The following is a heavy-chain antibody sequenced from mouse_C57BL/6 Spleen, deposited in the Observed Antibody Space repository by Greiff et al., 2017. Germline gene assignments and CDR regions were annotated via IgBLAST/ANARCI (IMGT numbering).Heavy chain of an antibody. D-gene: IGHD1-1*01. CDR3: ARGGYYGSSGAWFAY. CDR1: GYTFTSYW. V-gene: IGHV1-69*01. Sequence: QVQLQQPGAELVMPGASVKLSCKASGYTFTSYWMHWVKQRPGPGLEWIGEIDPSDSYTNYNQKFKGKSTLTVDKSSSTAYMQLSSLTSEDSAVYYCARGGYYGSSGAWFAYWGQGTLVTVSA. CDR2: IDPSDSYT. J-gene: IGHJ3*01.